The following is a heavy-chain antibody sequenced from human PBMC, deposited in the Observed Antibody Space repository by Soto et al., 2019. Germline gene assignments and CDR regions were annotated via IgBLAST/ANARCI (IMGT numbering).Heavy chain of an antibody. D-gene: IGHD6-13*01. Sequence: GESLKISCKGSGYSFTSYWISWVRQMPGKGLEWMGRIDPSDSYTNYSPSFQGHATISADKSISTAYLQWSSLKASDTAMYYCARHRYSSSWTLDYYFDYWGQGTLVTVSS. CDR1: GYSFTSYW. J-gene: IGHJ4*02. CDR3: ARHRYSSSWTLDYYFDY. V-gene: IGHV5-10-1*01. CDR2: IDPSDSYT.